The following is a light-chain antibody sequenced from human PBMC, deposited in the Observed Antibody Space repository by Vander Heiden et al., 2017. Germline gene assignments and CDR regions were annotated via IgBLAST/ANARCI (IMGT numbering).Light chain of an antibody. J-gene: IGLJ3*02. CDR1: ALPKQY. CDR2: KDS. V-gene: IGLV3-25*03. CDR3: QSADSSGTPYWV. Sequence: SYELTQPPSVSVSPGQTARITCSGDALPKQYAYWYQQKPGQAPVLVIYKDSERPSGIPERFSGSSSGTTGTLTISGVQAEDEADYYCQSADSSGTPYWVFGGGTKLTVL.